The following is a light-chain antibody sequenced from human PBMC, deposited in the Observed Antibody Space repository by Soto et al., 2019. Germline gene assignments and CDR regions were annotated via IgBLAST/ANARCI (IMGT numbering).Light chain of an antibody. Sequence: EIVLTQSPGTLSLSPGERATLSCRASQSVSSSYLAWYQQKPGQAPRLLIYGASSRATGIPDRFSGSGSGTDFAVTIIRLEPEDFAVYYCQQYGRAPPRYTFGQGTKLEIK. CDR2: GAS. CDR1: QSVSSSY. J-gene: IGKJ2*01. V-gene: IGKV3-20*01. CDR3: QQYGRAPPRYT.